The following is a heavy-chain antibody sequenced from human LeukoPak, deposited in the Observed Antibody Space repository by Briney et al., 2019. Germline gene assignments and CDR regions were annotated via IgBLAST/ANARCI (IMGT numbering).Heavy chain of an antibody. J-gene: IGHJ4*02. CDR3: ARGGAVDKQQLVEGPCFDY. Sequence: PSQTLSLTCTVSGGSISSGSYYWSWIRQPAGKGLEWIGRIYTSGSTNYNPSLKSRVTISVDTSKNQFSLKLSSVTAADTAVYYCARGGAVDKQQLVEGPCFDYWGQGTLVTVSS. CDR2: IYTSGST. CDR1: GGSISSGSYY. D-gene: IGHD6-13*01. V-gene: IGHV4-61*02.